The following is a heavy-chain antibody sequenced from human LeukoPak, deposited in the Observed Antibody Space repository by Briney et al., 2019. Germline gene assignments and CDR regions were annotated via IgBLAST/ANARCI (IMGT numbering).Heavy chain of an antibody. V-gene: IGHV3-74*01. CDR2: SDGSST. D-gene: IGHD3-10*01. Sequence: SDGSSTSYADSVKGRFTISRDNAKNTLYLQMNSLRAEDTAVYYCARDSPTMVRGVVDYWGQGTLVTVSS. CDR3: ARDSPTMVRGVVDY. J-gene: IGHJ4*02.